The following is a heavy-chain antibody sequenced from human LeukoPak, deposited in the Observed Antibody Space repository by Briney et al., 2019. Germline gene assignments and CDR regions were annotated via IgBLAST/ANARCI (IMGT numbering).Heavy chain of an antibody. CDR3: ASGFPPEDY. CDR1: GGSFSGYY. J-gene: IGHJ4*02. V-gene: IGHV4-34*01. Sequence: PSETLSLTCAVYGGSFSGYYWSWIRQPSGKGLEWIGEINHSGSTNYNPSLKSRVTISVDTSKNQFSLKLSSVTAADTAVYYCASGFPPEDYWGQGTLVTVSS. CDR2: INHSGST. D-gene: IGHD2-21*01.